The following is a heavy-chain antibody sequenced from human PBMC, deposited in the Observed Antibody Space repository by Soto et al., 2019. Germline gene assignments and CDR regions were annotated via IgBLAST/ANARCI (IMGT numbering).Heavy chain of an antibody. CDR1: GGTIRSPDW. Sequence: SETLSLTCGVSGGTIRSPDWWTWVRQPPGKGREGSGEIFQSGSTNYTPSLESRVTISVDKSKNQFSLTLTSVTAADTAVYFCARGRGRYSSGWSWFDPWGQGILVTVSS. CDR3: ARGRGRYSSGWSWFDP. V-gene: IGHV4-4*02. D-gene: IGHD6-19*01. J-gene: IGHJ5*02. CDR2: IFQSGST.